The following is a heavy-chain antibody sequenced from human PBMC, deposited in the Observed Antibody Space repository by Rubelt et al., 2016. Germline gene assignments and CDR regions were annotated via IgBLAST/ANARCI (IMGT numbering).Heavy chain of an antibody. D-gene: IGHD2-2*01. CDR3: ARLGCSSTSCPPDGSGSYTFDY. Sequence: QVQLVQSGAEVKKPGASVKVSCKASGYTFTSYAMHWVRQAPGQRLEWMGWINAGHGNTKYSQKFQGRAPITRDTSASTAYMELGSLRSEDTAVYYCARLGCSSTSCPPDGSGSYTFDYWGQGTLVTVSS. V-gene: IGHV1-3*01. CDR1: GYTFTSYA. CDR2: INAGHGNT. J-gene: IGHJ4*02.